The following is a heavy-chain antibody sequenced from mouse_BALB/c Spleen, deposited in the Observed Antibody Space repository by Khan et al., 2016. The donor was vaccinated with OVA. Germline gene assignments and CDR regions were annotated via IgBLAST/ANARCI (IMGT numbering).Heavy chain of an antibody. J-gene: IGHJ4*01. Sequence: QVQLKQSGPDLVKPGASVKISCKASGYTFTTYYLHWVKQRPGQGLEWIGWIYPGNGNTKYNEKFKDKATLTADKSSSTAYMQVSGLTSEDSAVYLYARDDYFVGDAMDYWGQGSSITVSS. CDR3: ARDDYFVGDAMDY. CDR1: GYTFTTYY. V-gene: IGHV1S56*01. CDR2: IYPGNGNT. D-gene: IGHD2-4*01.